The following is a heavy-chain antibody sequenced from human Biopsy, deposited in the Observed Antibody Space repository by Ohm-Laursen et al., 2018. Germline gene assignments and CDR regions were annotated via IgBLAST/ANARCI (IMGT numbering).Heavy chain of an antibody. J-gene: IGHJ4*02. D-gene: IGHD3-16*01. CDR3: ARSVGIMAAPIDY. Sequence: SLRLSCSAFGFIFSDYYMSWIRQAPGKGLEWVSNINSVGTIYYADSVRGRFTISRDNAKNSLYLQMNSLRVEDTAVYYCARSVGIMAAPIDYWGQGTPATVSS. CDR1: GFIFSDYY. V-gene: IGHV3-11*01. CDR2: INSVGTI.